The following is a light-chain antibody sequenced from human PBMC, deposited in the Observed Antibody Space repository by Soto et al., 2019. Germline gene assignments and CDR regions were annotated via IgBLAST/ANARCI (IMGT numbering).Light chain of an antibody. Sequence: QSVLTQPPSLSGAPGQRVTISCTGSSSNIGAGYDVHWYQQLPGTAPKLLIYGNSNRPSGVPDRFSGSKSGTSASLAITGLQAEDGADYYCQSYDSSLSGGVFGGGTKLTVL. J-gene: IGLJ2*01. CDR3: QSYDSSLSGGV. CDR1: SSNIGAGYD. V-gene: IGLV1-40*01. CDR2: GNS.